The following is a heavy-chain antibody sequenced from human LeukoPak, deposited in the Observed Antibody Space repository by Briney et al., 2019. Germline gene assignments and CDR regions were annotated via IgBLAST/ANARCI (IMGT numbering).Heavy chain of an antibody. D-gene: IGHD3-10*01. Sequence: KPSETLSLTCTVSGGSISSYYWSWIRQPPGKGLEWIGYIYYSGSTNYNPSLESRVTISVDTSKNQFSLKLSSVTAADTAVYYCARVNKRTYYYGSGSYWFDYWGQETLVTVSS. CDR1: GGSISSYY. J-gene: IGHJ4*02. V-gene: IGHV4-59*01. CDR3: ARVNKRTYYYGSGSYWFDY. CDR2: IYYSGST.